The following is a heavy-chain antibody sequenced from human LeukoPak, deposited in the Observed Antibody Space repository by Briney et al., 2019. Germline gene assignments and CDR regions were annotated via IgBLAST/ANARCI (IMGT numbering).Heavy chain of an antibody. J-gene: IGHJ4*02. Sequence: SETLSLTCAVYGYSISSGYYWGWIRQPPGQGLEWIGTISHSGSAYYIPSLKSRVTISLDTSKNQFSLRLSSVTAADTAVYYCARHPIGTAMVSYFDYWGQGTLVTVSS. CDR1: GYSISSGYY. D-gene: IGHD5-18*01. CDR2: ISHSGSA. CDR3: ARHPIGTAMVSYFDY. V-gene: IGHV4-38-2*01.